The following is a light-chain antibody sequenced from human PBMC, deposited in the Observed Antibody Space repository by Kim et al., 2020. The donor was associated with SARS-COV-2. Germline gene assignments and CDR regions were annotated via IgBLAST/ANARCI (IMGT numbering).Light chain of an antibody. CDR3: QQYGSSPLT. V-gene: IGKV3-20*01. J-gene: IGKJ4*01. Sequence: SPGERATLSCRASQSVSSTYLAWYQQKPGQAPRILIYGASNRATGIPDRFSGSGSGTDFTLTISRLEPEDFAVYSCQQYGSSPLTFGGGTKVDIK. CDR1: QSVSSTY. CDR2: GAS.